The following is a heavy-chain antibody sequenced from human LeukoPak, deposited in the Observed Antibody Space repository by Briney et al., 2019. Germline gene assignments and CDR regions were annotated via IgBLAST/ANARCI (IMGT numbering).Heavy chain of an antibody. CDR2: IIPIFGTA. Sequence: SVKISCKASGGTFSSYAISWVRQAPGQGLEWMGGIIPIFGTANYAQKFQGRVTITADESTSTAYMELSSLRSEDTAVYYCARVDTAMVTFDYWGQGTLVTVSS. V-gene: IGHV1-69*13. CDR3: ARVDTAMVTFDY. CDR1: GGTFSSYA. D-gene: IGHD5-18*01. J-gene: IGHJ4*02.